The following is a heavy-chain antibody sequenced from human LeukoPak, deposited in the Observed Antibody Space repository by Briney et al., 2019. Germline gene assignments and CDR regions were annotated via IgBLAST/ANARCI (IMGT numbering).Heavy chain of an antibody. CDR3: AKPYPTVTTVGVLDN. J-gene: IGHJ4*02. V-gene: IGHV3-30*02. CDR2: IRYDGSNK. D-gene: IGHD4-17*01. Sequence: GGSLRLSCAASGFTFSSYGMHWVRQAPGKGLEWVAFIRYDGSNKYYADSVKGRFTISRDNSENTVYLQITTLRGEDAAVYYCAKPYPTVTTVGVLDNWGQGTLVTVSS. CDR1: GFTFSSYG.